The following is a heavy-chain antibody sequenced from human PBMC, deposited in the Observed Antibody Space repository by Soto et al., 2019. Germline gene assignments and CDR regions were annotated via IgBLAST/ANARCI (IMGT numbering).Heavy chain of an antibody. V-gene: IGHV3-30*18. CDR1: GFTFSSYG. CDR3: AKDPIGDCSGGSCYSYFDY. J-gene: IGHJ4*02. CDR2: ISYDGSNK. D-gene: IGHD2-15*01. Sequence: GGSLRLSCAASGFTFSSYGMHWVRQAPGKGLEWVAVISYDGSNKYYADSVKGRFTISRDNSKNTLYLQMNSLRAEDTAVYYCAKDPIGDCSGGSCYSYFDYWGQGTLVTVSS.